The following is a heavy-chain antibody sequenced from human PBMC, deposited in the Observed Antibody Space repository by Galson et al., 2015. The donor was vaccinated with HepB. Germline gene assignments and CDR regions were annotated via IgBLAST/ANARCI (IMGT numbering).Heavy chain of an antibody. CDR2: VKQDGGKT. CDR3: ARDYYSSGSHDY. V-gene: IGHV3-7*03. D-gene: IGHD3-10*01. CDR1: GFTFDNYW. J-gene: IGHJ4*02. Sequence: SLRLSCAASGFTFDNYWMTWVRQAPGRGLEWVANVKQDGGKTHYAESVKGRITVSRDNARNSLYLQIDNLSAEDTAVYYCARDYYSSGSHDYWGQGTLDTVSS.